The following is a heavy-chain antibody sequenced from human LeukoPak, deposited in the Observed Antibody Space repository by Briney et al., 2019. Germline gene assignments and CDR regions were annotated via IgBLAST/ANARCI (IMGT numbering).Heavy chain of an antibody. CDR1: GGTFSSYT. CDR2: IIPILGIA. Sequence: ASVTVSCKASGGTFSSYTISWVRQAPGQGLEWMGRIIPILGIANYAQKFQGRVTITADKSTSTAYMELSSLRSEDTAVYYCARDPHDKEYDFWSGYYGMDVWGQGTTVTVSS. D-gene: IGHD3-3*01. J-gene: IGHJ6*02. CDR3: ARDPHDKEYDFWSGYYGMDV. V-gene: IGHV1-69*04.